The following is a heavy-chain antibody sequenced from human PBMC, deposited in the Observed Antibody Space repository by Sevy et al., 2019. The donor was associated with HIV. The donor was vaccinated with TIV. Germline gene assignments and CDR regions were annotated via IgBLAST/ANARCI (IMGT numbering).Heavy chain of an antibody. CDR3: ARDIPSGDFWSGYYSLGSY. V-gene: IGHV3-48*03. J-gene: IGHJ4*02. CDR2: ISSSGSTI. CDR1: GFTFSSYE. Sequence: GGSLRLSCAASGFTFSSYEMNWVRQAPGKGLEWVSYISSSGSTIYYADSVKGRLTISRDNAKNSLYLQMNSLRAEDTAVYYCARDIPSGDFWSGYYSLGSYWGQGTLVTVSS. D-gene: IGHD3-3*01.